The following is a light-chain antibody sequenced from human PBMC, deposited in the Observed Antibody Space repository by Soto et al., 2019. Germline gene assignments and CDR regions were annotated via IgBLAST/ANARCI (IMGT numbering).Light chain of an antibody. CDR1: QSVSSY. CDR2: DAS. J-gene: IGKJ1*01. Sequence: EIVLTQSPATLSLSPGERATLXXRASQSVSSYLAWYQQKPGQAPRLXXYDASNRATGIPARFSGSGSGTDFTLTISSLEPEDFAVYYCQQRSNWPSWTFGQGTKVDIK. CDR3: QQRSNWPSWT. V-gene: IGKV3-11*01.